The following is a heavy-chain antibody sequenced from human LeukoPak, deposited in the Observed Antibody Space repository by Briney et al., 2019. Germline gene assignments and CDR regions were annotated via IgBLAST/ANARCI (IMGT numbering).Heavy chain of an antibody. CDR1: GGSISSYY. J-gene: IGHJ3*02. Sequence: PSETLSLTCTVSGGSISSYYWSWIRQPPGKGLEWIGYIYYSGSTNYNPSLKSRVTISVDTSKNQFSLKLSSVTVADTAVYYCARDNGSRGYSYGYPGGAFDIWGQGTMVTVSS. V-gene: IGHV4-59*01. D-gene: IGHD5-18*01. CDR2: IYYSGST. CDR3: ARDNGSRGYSYGYPGGAFDI.